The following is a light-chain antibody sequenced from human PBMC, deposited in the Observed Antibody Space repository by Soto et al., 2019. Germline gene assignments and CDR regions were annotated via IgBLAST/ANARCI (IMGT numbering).Light chain of an antibody. CDR3: QQYNTYWT. CDR2: DAS. V-gene: IGKV1-5*01. Sequence: GDRVTITCRASQNVNNWLAWYQHKPGKAPQLLIYDASVLETGVPSRFSGSGSGTELTFAISGLQSDDFETYYCQQYNTYWTFGPGTKVDIK. CDR1: QNVNNW. J-gene: IGKJ1*01.